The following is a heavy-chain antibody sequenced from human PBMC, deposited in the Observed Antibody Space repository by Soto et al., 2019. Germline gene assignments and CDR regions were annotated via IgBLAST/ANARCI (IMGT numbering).Heavy chain of an antibody. CDR3: ARGRRYNYYYYYGMDV. CDR1: GGSFSGYY. J-gene: IGHJ6*02. CDR2: INHSGST. Sequence: SETLSLTCAVYGGSFSGYYWSWIRQPPGKGLEWIGEINHSGSTNYNPSLKSRVTISVDTSKNQFSLKLSSVTAADTAVYYCARGRRYNYYYYYGMDVWGQGTTVTVSS. V-gene: IGHV4-34*01. D-gene: IGHD1-1*01.